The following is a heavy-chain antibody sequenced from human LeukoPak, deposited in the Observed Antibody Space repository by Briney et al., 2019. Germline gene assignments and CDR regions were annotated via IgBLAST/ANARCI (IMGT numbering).Heavy chain of an antibody. D-gene: IGHD3-3*01. J-gene: IGHJ4*02. CDR1: GGSISSSSYY. Sequence: SETLSLTCTVSGGSISSSSYYWGWIRQPPGKGLEWIGSIYYSRSTYYNPSLKSRVTISVDTSKNQFSLKLSSVTAADTAVYYCARRALINDFWSGIIDYWGQGTLVTVSS. CDR3: ARRALINDFWSGIIDY. CDR2: IYYSRST. V-gene: IGHV4-39*01.